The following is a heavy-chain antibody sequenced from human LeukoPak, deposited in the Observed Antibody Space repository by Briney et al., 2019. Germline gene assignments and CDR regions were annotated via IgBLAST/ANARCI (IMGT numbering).Heavy chain of an antibody. CDR1: GFTVSSNY. Sequence: PGGSLRLSRAASGFTVSSNYMSWVRQAPGKGLEWVSVIYSGGSTYYADSVKGRFTISRDNSKNTLYLQMNSLRAEDTAVYYCARDRYYYGSGSYYTDYWGQGTLVTVSS. D-gene: IGHD3-10*01. CDR2: IYSGGST. CDR3: ARDRYYYGSGSYYTDY. V-gene: IGHV3-53*01. J-gene: IGHJ4*02.